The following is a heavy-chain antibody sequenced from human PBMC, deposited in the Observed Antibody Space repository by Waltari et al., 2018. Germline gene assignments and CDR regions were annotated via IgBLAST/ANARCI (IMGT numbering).Heavy chain of an antibody. CDR3: VLSLTDYNFDY. CDR2: INHSGST. D-gene: IGHD4-4*01. Sequence: QVQLQQWGAGLLKPSETLSLTCAVYGGSFSGYYWSWIRQPPGKGLEWIGEINHSGSTNYNPSLKSRVTISVDTSKNKFSLKLSSVTAADTAVYYCVLSLTDYNFDYWGQGTLVTVSS. J-gene: IGHJ4*02. V-gene: IGHV4-34*01. CDR1: GGSFSGYY.